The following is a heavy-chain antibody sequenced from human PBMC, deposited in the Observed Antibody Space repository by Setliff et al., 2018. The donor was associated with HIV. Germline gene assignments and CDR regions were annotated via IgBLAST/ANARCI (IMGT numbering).Heavy chain of an antibody. CDR3: VKGGMTNAAFNI. D-gene: IGHD3-16*01. CDR2: IEYDESNK. V-gene: IGHV3-30*02. J-gene: IGHJ3*02. CDR1: GFTFSISG. Sequence: PGGFLRLSCVASGFTFSISGMHWVRQAPGKGLEWVTYIEYDESNKRYADNVKGRFTISRDNSKNTLYLQMNSLRLEDTALYYCVKGGMTNAAFNIWGPGTMVTVSS.